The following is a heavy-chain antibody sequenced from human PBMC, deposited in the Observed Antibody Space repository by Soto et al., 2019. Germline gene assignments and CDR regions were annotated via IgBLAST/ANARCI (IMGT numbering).Heavy chain of an antibody. CDR1: GGSISSYY. J-gene: IGHJ4*02. D-gene: IGHD6-19*01. CDR2: IYYSGST. Sequence: SETLSLTCTVSGGSISSYYWSWIRQPPGKGLEWIGYIYYSGSTNYNPSLKSRVTISVDTSKNQFSLKLSSVTAADTAVYYCARGYSSGWDYFDYWGQGTLVTVSS. V-gene: IGHV4-59*01. CDR3: ARGYSSGWDYFDY.